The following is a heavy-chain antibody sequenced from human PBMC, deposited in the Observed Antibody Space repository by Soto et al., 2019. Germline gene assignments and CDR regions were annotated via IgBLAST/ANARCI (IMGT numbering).Heavy chain of an antibody. CDR3: ATAYRIAVAGSPSDAFDI. J-gene: IGHJ3*02. V-gene: IGHV1-24*01. D-gene: IGHD6-19*01. CDR1: GYTLTELS. Sequence: ASVKVSCKVSGYTLTELSMHWVRQAPRKGLEWMGGFDPEDGETIYAQKFQGRVTMTEDTSTDTAYMELSSLRSEDTAVYYCATAYRIAVAGSPSDAFDIWGQGTMVTVSS. CDR2: FDPEDGET.